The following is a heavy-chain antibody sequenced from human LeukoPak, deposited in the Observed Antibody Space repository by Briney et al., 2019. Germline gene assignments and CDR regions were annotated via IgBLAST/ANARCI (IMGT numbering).Heavy chain of an antibody. V-gene: IGHV1-58*02. Sequence: SVKVSCKASGFTFSSSAMQWVRQGRGQRLEGIGWIVVASGTTNYAQKFQERVTITRDMSTSTAYMELSSLRSEDTAVYYCARVGGLLPFDDAFDVWGQGTMVTVSS. D-gene: IGHD2-15*01. J-gene: IGHJ3*01. CDR1: GFTFSSSA. CDR2: IVVASGTT. CDR3: ARVGGLLPFDDAFDV.